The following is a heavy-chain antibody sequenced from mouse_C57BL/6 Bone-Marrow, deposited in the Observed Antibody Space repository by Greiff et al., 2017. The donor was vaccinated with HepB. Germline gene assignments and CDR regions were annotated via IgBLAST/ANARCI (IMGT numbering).Heavy chain of an antibody. J-gene: IGHJ4*01. CDR3: ARKVYYGNYAMDY. Sequence: QVQLQQPGAELVKPGASVKLSCKASGYTFTSYWMQWVKQRPGQGLEWIGEIDPSDSYTNYNQKFKGKATLTVDTSSSTAYMQLSSLTSEDSAVYYCARKVYYGNYAMDYWGQGTSVTVSS. CDR1: GYTFTSYW. V-gene: IGHV1-50*01. CDR2: IDPSDSYT. D-gene: IGHD2-1*01.